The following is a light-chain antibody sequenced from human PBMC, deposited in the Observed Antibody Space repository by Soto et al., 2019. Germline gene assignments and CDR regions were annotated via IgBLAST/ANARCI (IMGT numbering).Light chain of an antibody. Sequence: EIVLNQSPGTLSLSPGERATLSRRASQSVSSSYLAWYQQKPGQAHRLLIYGESSRATGIPDRFSGSGSGTDFTLTISRLEPEDFAVYYCQQYGSSPLTFGGGTKV. CDR1: QSVSSSY. CDR3: QQYGSSPLT. J-gene: IGKJ4*01. CDR2: GES. V-gene: IGKV3-20*01.